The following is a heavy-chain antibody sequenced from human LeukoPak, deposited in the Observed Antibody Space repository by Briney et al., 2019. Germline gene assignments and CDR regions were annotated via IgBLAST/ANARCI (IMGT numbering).Heavy chain of an antibody. CDR3: AKVDSSGDYYYYYMDV. Sequence: GGSLRLSCAASGFTFSSYGMTWVRQAPGKGLEWVSGISGSGGSTYYADSVKGRFTISRDNSKNTLYLQMNSLRVEDTAVYYCAKVDSSGDYYYYYMDVWGKGTTVTISS. J-gene: IGHJ6*03. V-gene: IGHV3-23*01. CDR2: ISGSGGST. D-gene: IGHD6-19*01. CDR1: GFTFSSYG.